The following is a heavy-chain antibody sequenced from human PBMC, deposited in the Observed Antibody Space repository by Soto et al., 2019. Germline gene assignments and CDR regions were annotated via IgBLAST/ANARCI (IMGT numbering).Heavy chain of an antibody. CDR3: ARDRSSGWYVGIGWFDP. CDR1: GGTFSSYA. CDR2: IIPIFGTA. V-gene: IGHV1-69*12. Sequence: QVQLVQSGAEVKKPGSSVKVSCKASGGTFSSYAISWVRQAPGQGLEWMGGIIPIFGTANYAQKFQGRVTITADDSTSTADMELSSLGSEDTAVYYCARDRSSGWYVGIGWFDPWGQGTLVTVSS. J-gene: IGHJ5*02. D-gene: IGHD6-19*01.